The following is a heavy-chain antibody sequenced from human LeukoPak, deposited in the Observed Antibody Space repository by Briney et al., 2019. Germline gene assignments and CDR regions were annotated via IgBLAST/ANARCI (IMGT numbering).Heavy chain of an antibody. CDR3: ARQGRSILRYFDW. V-gene: IGHV4-34*01. D-gene: IGHD3-9*01. J-gene: IGHJ4*02. CDR1: GGSFSGYY. Sequence: SETLSLTCAVYGGSFSGYYWSWIRQPPGKGLEWIGEINHSGSTNYNPSLKSRVTISVDTSKNKFSLKLSSVTAADTAVYYCARQGRSILRYFDWWGQGTLVTVSS. CDR2: INHSGST.